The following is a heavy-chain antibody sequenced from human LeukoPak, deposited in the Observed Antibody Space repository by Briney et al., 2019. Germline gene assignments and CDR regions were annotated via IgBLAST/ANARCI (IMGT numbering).Heavy chain of an antibody. CDR1: GGSISSGSYY. D-gene: IGHD5-18*01. Sequence: SQTLSLTCTVSGGSISSGSYYWSWIRQPAGKGLEWIGRIYTSGSTNYNPSLKSRVTMSVDTSKNQFSLKLSSVTAADTAMYYCAKERGYSYDYDYWGQGTLVTVSS. CDR2: IYTSGST. V-gene: IGHV4-61*02. J-gene: IGHJ4*02. CDR3: AKERGYSYDYDY.